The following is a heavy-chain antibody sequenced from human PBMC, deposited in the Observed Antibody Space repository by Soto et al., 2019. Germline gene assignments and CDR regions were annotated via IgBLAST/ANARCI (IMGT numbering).Heavy chain of an antibody. J-gene: IGHJ4*02. Sequence: QMQLVQSGPEVKKPGTSVKVSCKASGFTFTSSAVQWVRQARGQRLEWIGWIVVGSGNTNYAQKFQERVTITRDMSTSTAYMELSSLRSEDTAVYYCAAGGHGSYLRLGYWGQGTLVTVSS. V-gene: IGHV1-58*01. D-gene: IGHD1-26*01. CDR1: GFTFTSSA. CDR3: AAGGHGSYLRLGY. CDR2: IVVGSGNT.